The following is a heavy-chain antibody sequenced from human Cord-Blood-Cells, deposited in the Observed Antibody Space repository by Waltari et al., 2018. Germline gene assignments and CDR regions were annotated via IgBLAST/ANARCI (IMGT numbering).Heavy chain of an antibody. J-gene: IGHJ4*02. CDR3: ARTLHCSGGSCYSMDY. CDR1: GGSFSGYY. CDR2: INHSGST. D-gene: IGHD2-15*01. V-gene: IGHV4-34*01. Sequence: QVQLQQWGAGLLKPSETLSLTCAVYGGSFSGYYWSWLRQPPGKGLEWIGEINHSGSTNNHPSLKGRVTRSVATSKNQSSLRLGSVTAADTAVYYCARTLHCSGGSCYSMDYWGQGTLVTVSS.